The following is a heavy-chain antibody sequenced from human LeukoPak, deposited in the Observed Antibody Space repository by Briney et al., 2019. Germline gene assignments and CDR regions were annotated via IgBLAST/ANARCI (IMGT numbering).Heavy chain of an antibody. CDR2: IYTSGST. CDR3: ARDLTVAVAVTNWFDP. D-gene: IGHD6-19*01. J-gene: IGHJ5*02. V-gene: IGHV4-4*07. Sequence: SETLSLTCTVSGGSISSYYWSWIRQPAGKGLEWIGRIYTSGSTNYNPSLKSRVTMSVDTSKNQFSLKLSSVTAAGTAVYYCARDLTVAVAVTNWFDPWGQGTLVTVSS. CDR1: GGSISSYY.